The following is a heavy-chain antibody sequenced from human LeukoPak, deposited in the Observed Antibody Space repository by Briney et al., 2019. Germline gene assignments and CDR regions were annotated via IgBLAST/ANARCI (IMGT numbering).Heavy chain of an antibody. CDR3: ARERSGGVVGAMDDAFDI. J-gene: IGHJ3*02. D-gene: IGHD1-26*01. Sequence: SETLSLTCAVSGGSIRSYYWSWIGQPPGKGLEWVGYFYYSGSTNYNPSLKSRVTISVDTSKNQFSLKLTSVTAADTAVYYCARERSGGVVGAMDDAFDIWGQGTMVTVS. CDR1: GGSIRSYY. CDR2: FYYSGST. V-gene: IGHV4-59*01.